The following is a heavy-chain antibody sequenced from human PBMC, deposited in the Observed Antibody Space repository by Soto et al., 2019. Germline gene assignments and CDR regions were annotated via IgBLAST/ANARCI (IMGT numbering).Heavy chain of an antibody. CDR1: GDSVSSSSAA. J-gene: IGHJ6*02. CDR2: TYYRSKWIH. D-gene: IGHD3-16*01. Sequence: QTLSLTCDISGDSVSSSSAAGNGIRRSPSRGLEWLGRTYYRSKWIHEYTASMESRITINPDTSKNQFSLHIYSVTPEDTAVYYCAGVVWFRGMDVWGQGTPVTVSS. V-gene: IGHV6-1*01. CDR3: AGVVWFRGMDV.